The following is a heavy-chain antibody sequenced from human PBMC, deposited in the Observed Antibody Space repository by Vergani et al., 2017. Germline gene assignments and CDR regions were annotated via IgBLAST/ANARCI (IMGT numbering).Heavy chain of an antibody. CDR1: GVSISRGDNY. CDR2: IYYSGST. CDR3: VKEPGPCSEDSDS. Sequence: QVQLQESGPGLVKPSQTLSLPCTVSGVSISRGDNYLSWIRQTPGKGLEWIWYIYYSGSTYYNPSLKRRVTLSLDKSKNQFSLILTSVTVADTAMYFCVKEPGPCSEDSDSWGRGTLVTVSS. V-gene: IGHV4-30-4*01. J-gene: IGHJ5*01. D-gene: IGHD1-14*01.